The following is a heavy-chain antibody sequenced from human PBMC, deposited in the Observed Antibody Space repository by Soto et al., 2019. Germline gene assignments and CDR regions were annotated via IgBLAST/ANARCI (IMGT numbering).Heavy chain of an antibody. D-gene: IGHD2-15*01. CDR2: ISYDGSNK. J-gene: IGHJ4*02. V-gene: IGHV3-30-3*01. CDR1: GFTFSSYT. CDR3: AREGCSGGSCYPLHYPPEYYLDY. Sequence: PGGSLRLSCAASGFTFSSYTMHWVRQAPGKGLEWVAVISYDGSNKYYADSVKGRFTISRDNSKNTLYLQMNSLRAEDTAVYYCAREGCSGGSCYPLHYPPEYYLDYLGQGT.